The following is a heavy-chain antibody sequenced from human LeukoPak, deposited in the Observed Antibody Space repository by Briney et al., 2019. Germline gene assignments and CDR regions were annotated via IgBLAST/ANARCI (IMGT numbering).Heavy chain of an antibody. Sequence: SETPSLTCTVSGGSISSSNYYWGWIRQPPGEGLEWIGSIYYSGSTYYNPSLKSRVTISVDTSKNQFSLKLSSVTAGDTAVYYCARLYYDTSGYFDYWGQGTLVTVSS. J-gene: IGHJ4*02. CDR1: GGSISSSNYY. D-gene: IGHD3-22*01. V-gene: IGHV4-39*01. CDR2: IYYSGST. CDR3: ARLYYDTSGYFDY.